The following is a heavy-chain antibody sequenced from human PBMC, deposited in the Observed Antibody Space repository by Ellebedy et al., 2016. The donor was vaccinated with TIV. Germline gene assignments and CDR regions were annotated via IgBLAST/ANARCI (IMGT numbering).Heavy chain of an antibody. CDR3: AREDVIVVVPAAMPKNYYYYGMDV. Sequence: ASVKVSCKASGYTFTGYYMHWVRQAPGQGLEWMGWINPNSGGTNYAQKFQGRVTMTRDTSISIAYMELSRLRSDDTAVYYCAREDVIVVVPAAMPKNYYYYGMDVWGQGTTVTVSS. V-gene: IGHV1-2*02. CDR1: GYTFTGYY. CDR2: INPNSGGT. D-gene: IGHD2-2*01. J-gene: IGHJ6*02.